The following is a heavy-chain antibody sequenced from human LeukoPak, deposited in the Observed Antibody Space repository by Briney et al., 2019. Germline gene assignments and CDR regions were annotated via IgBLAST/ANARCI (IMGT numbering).Heavy chain of an antibody. V-gene: IGHV4-34*01. CDR1: GGSFSGDY. Sequence: SETLSLTCAVYGGSFSGDYWSWIRQPPGKGLEWIGEINHSGSTNYNPSLKSRVTISVDTSKNQFSLKLSSVTAADTAVYYCATRAYYYGSGSYPDYWGQGTLVTVSS. D-gene: IGHD3-10*01. J-gene: IGHJ4*02. CDR2: INHSGST. CDR3: ATRAYYYGSGSYPDY.